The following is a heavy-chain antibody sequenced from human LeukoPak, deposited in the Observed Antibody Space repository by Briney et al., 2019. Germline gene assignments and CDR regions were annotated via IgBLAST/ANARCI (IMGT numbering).Heavy chain of an antibody. J-gene: IGHJ4*02. CDR1: GDSVSSNSAA. CDR3: ARVVAGLGYFDY. CDR2: TYYRSKWYN. V-gene: IGHV6-1*01. Sequence: SQTLSLTCAISGDSVSSNSAAWSWIRQSPSRGLEWLGRTYYRSKWYNDYAVSVESRVTINPDTSKNQFSLQLNSVTPEDTAVYYCARVVAGLGYFDYWGQGTLVTVSS. D-gene: IGHD3/OR15-3a*01.